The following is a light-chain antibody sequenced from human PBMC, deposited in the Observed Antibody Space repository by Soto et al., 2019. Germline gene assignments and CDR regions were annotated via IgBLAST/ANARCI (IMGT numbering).Light chain of an antibody. Sequence: QSVLAQPDSVSGSPGQSITISCTGSSSDVGGYNYVSWYQQHPGKAPKLIIYEVNNRPSGVSNRFSGSKSGSTASLTISGLQAEDEADYYCTSYTNIASLDVFGTGTKV. CDR2: EVN. CDR3: TSYTNIASLDV. CDR1: SSDVGGYNY. J-gene: IGLJ1*01. V-gene: IGLV2-14*01.